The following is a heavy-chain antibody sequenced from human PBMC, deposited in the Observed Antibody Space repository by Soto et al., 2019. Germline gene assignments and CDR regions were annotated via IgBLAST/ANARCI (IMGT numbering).Heavy chain of an antibody. CDR2: IRSRSETI. D-gene: IGHD2-21*01. J-gene: IGHJ4*02. Sequence: PGGSLRLSCAASGFSFSSYSMNWVRQAPGKGLEWVSYIRSRSETINYADSVRGRFTISRDNAKNTVYLQLNSVRVEDTAVYYCARDVAPGYFDYWGQGTPVTVSS. CDR3: ARDVAPGYFDY. CDR1: GFSFSSYS. V-gene: IGHV3-48*04.